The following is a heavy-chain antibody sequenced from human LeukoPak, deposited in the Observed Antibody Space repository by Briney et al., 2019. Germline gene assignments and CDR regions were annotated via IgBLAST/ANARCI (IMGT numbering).Heavy chain of an antibody. CDR3: ARPLTPRLNWFDP. V-gene: IGHV4-39*01. CDR2: IYYSGST. Sequence: SETLSLTCTVSGVSISSSSYYWGWIRQPPGKGLEWIGSIYYSGSTYYNPSLKSRVTISVDTSKNQFSLKLSSVTAADTAVYYCARPLTPRLNWFDPWGQGTLVTVSS. J-gene: IGHJ5*02. CDR1: GVSISSSSYY.